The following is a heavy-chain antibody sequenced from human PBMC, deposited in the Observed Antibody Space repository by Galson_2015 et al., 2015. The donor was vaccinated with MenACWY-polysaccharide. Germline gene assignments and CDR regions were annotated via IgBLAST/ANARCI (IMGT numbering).Heavy chain of an antibody. CDR1: GFTFSTYW. V-gene: IGHV3-74*01. J-gene: IGHJ4*02. D-gene: IGHD5-12*01. CDR2: IKSDGSST. CDR3: ARGYSAHD. Sequence: SLRLSCAASGFTFSTYWMHWVRQAPGKGLVWVSRIKSDGSSTNYTDSVKGRFTISRDNAKNTLYLQMNSLRAEDTALYYCARGYSAHDWGQGTLVTVSA.